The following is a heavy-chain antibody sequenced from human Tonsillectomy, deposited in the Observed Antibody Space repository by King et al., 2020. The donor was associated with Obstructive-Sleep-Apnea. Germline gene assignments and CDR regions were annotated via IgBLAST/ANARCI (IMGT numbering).Heavy chain of an antibody. V-gene: IGHV4-59*01. CDR1: DGSISSYY. CDR3: VSLRGYSYGLGGYFDY. J-gene: IGHJ4*02. Sequence: QLQESGPGLVKPSETLSLTCTVSDGSISSYYWSWIWQPPGKGLEWIGHIYYRGSTNYNPSLKSRVTISVDTSKNKFSLKLSSVTAADTAVYYCVSLRGYSYGLGGYFDYWGQGTLVTVSS. CDR2: IYYRGST. D-gene: IGHD5-18*01.